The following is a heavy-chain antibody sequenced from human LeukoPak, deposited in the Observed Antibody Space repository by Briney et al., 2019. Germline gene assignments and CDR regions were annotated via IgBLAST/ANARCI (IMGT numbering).Heavy chain of an antibody. V-gene: IGHV4-59*08. Sequence: PSETLSLTCTVSGGPISSYYWSWIRQPPGKGLEWIGYIYYSGSTNYNPSLKSRVTISVDTSKNQFSLKLSSVTAADTAVYYCARHXXXXXXFXIW. CDR2: IYYSGST. J-gene: IGHJ3*02. CDR3: ARHXXXXXXFXI. CDR1: GGPISSYY.